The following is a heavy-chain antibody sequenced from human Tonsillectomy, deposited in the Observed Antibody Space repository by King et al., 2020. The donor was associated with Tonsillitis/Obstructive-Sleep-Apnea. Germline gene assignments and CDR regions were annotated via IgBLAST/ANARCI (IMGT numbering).Heavy chain of an antibody. CDR3: ARRGSSSWWSLKFFDY. J-gene: IGHJ4*02. V-gene: IGHV4-39*01. D-gene: IGHD6-13*01. CDR1: GGSISSSSYY. CDR2: IYYSGST. Sequence: QLQESGPGLVKPSETLSLTCTVSGGSISSSSYYWGWIRQPPGKGLEWIGSIYYSGSTYYNPSLKSRVTISVDTSKNQFSLKLSSVTAADTAVYYCARRGSSSWWSLKFFDYWGQGTLVTVSS.